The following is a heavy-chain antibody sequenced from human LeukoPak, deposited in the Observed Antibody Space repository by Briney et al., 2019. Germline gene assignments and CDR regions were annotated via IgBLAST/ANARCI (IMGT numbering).Heavy chain of an antibody. CDR2: ISGSGGST. D-gene: IGHD3-10*01. CDR3: AKGMPGSSSFDY. CDR1: GFTFSSYA. J-gene: IGHJ4*02. V-gene: IGHV3-23*01. Sequence: GGSLRLSCAASGFTFSSYAMSWVRQAPGKGLEWVSAISGSGGSTYYADSVKGRFTISRDNAKNPLYLQMDSLRAEDTALYYCAKGMPGSSSFDYWGQGTLVTVSS.